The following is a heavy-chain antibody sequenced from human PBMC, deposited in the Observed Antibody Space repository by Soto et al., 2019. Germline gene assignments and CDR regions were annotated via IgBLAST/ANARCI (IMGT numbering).Heavy chain of an antibody. Sequence: ASVKVSCKTSGYTFTSYGISWVRQASGQGLEWMGWINPNSGGTNYAQKFQGRVTMTRDTSISTAYMELSRLRSDDTAVYYCARANDHDYYFDYWGQGTLVTVSS. CDR2: INPNSGGT. CDR3: ARANDHDYYFDY. V-gene: IGHV1-2*02. J-gene: IGHJ4*02. CDR1: GYTFTSYG. D-gene: IGHD1-1*01.